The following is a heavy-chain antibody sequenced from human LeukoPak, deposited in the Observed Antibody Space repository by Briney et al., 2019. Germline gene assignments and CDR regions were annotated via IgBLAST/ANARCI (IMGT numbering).Heavy chain of an antibody. CDR3: AKDPPHTVTTIAGDY. J-gene: IGHJ4*02. CDR1: GFTFSSYA. D-gene: IGHD4-17*01. V-gene: IGHV3-23*01. CDR2: NSGSGGST. Sequence: GGSLRLSCAASGFTFSSYAMSWVRQAPGKGLEWVSANSGSGGSTYYADSVKGRFTISRDSSKNTLYLQMNSLRAEDTAVYYCAKDPPHTVTTIAGDYWGQGTLVTVSS.